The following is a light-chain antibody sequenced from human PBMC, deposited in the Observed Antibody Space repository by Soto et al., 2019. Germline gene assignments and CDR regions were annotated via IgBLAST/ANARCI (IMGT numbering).Light chain of an antibody. CDR1: RNVNNF. CDR3: QQSFSFPPT. J-gene: IGKJ5*01. V-gene: IGKV1-39*01. CDR2: GAS. Sequence: DIQMTQSPSSLSASVGDRVTITCRASRNVNNFLNWYQQKPGKAPDLLIYGASRLQIGVPSRFTGSGSETDFTLTISSLQPEDFATYFCQQSFSFPPTFDQGTRLE.